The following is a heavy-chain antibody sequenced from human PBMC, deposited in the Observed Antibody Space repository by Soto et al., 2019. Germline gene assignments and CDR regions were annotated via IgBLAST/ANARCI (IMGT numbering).Heavy chain of an antibody. CDR1: GYTFTSYY. Sequence: ASVKVSCKASGYTFTSYYMHWVRQAPGQGLEWMGIINPSGGSTSYAQKFQGRVTMTRDTSTSTVYMELSSLRSEDTAVYYYARLITGTTDLDAFDIWGQGTMVTVSS. J-gene: IGHJ3*02. D-gene: IGHD1-7*01. V-gene: IGHV1-46*01. CDR2: INPSGGST. CDR3: ARLITGTTDLDAFDI.